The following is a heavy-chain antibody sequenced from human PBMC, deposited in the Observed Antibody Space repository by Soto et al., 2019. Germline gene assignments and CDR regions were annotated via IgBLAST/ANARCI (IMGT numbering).Heavy chain of an antibody. D-gene: IGHD1-1*01. V-gene: IGHV3-21*06. CDR1: GFTFTRYS. CDR3: ARVTPGNNLYYFSGLDV. Sequence: PGGSLRLSCAASGFTFTRYSMNWVRQAPGKGLEWVSSISSTTNYIYYGDSMKGRFTISRDNAKNSLYLEMNSLRPEDTGVYFCARVTPGNNLYYFSGLDVWGQGTSVTVSS. J-gene: IGHJ6*02. CDR2: ISSTTNYI.